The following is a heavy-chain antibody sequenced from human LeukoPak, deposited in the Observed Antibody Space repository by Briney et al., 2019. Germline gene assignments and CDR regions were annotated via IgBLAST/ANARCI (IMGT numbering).Heavy chain of an antibody. CDR1: GGSISSSTYY. Sequence: PSETLSLTCTVSGGSISSSTYYWGWVRQPPGKGLEWIGSIYYSGTTYYNPSLKSRVTISVDTSKNQFSLKLSSVTAADTAVYYCARHNPNRGRYFDWLPFDPWGQGTLVTVSS. CDR2: IYYSGTT. CDR3: ARHNPNRGRYFDWLPFDP. D-gene: IGHD3-9*01. V-gene: IGHV4-39*01. J-gene: IGHJ5*02.